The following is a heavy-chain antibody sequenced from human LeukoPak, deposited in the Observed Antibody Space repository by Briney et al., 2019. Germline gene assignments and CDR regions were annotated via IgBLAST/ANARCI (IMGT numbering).Heavy chain of an antibody. D-gene: IGHD2-15*01. CDR1: GFTFSTYS. Sequence: PGGSLRLSCAASGFTFSTYSMNWVRQAPGKGLEWVSSISRNSSYIHYADSVKGRFTISRDNAKNSLYLQMNSLRAEDTAVYFCVRGYCSGGTCYFFFDYWGQGTLVTVSS. CDR3: VRGYCSGGTCYFFFDY. V-gene: IGHV3-21*06. CDR2: ISRNSSYI. J-gene: IGHJ4*02.